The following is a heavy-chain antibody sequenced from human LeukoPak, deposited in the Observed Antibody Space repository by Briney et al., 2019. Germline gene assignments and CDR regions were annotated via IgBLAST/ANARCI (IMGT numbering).Heavy chain of an antibody. V-gene: IGHV3-72*01. CDR2: SRNKANSYTT. CDR1: GFTFSDHY. D-gene: IGHD1-26*01. Sequence: GGSLRLSCAASGFTFSDHYMDWVRQAPGKGLEWVGRSRNKANSYTTEYAASVKGRFTISRDDSKNSLYLQMNSLKTEDTAVYYCARGPRGGVGTTIRYFDYWGQGTLVTVSS. CDR3: ARGPRGGVGTTIRYFDY. J-gene: IGHJ4*02.